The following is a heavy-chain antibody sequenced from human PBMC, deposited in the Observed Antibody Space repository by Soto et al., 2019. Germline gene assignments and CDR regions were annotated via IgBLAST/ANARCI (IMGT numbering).Heavy chain of an antibody. J-gene: IGHJ4*02. V-gene: IGHV3-23*01. CDR1: GFTFSSYA. CDR2: ISGSGGST. CDR3: AKAHSGWYGGYYFDY. D-gene: IGHD6-19*01. Sequence: GSLRLSCAASGFTFSSYAMSGVRQAPGKGLEWVSAISGSGGSTYSADSVKGRFTISRDNSKNTPYLQMNSLRAEDTAVYYCAKAHSGWYGGYYFDYWGQGTLVTVSS.